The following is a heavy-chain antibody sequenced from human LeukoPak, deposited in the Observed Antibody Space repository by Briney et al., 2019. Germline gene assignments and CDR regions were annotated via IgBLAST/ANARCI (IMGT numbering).Heavy chain of an antibody. CDR1: GYTFTSYG. CDR2: ISAYNSNT. Sequence: ASVKVSCKASGYTFTSYGISWVRQAPGQGLEWMGWISAYNSNTNYAQKLQGRVTMTTDTSTSTAYMELRSLRSDDTAVYYCARVVYYDFWSGYRSDHYFDYWGQGTLVTVSS. J-gene: IGHJ4*02. CDR3: ARVVYYDFWSGYRSDHYFDY. D-gene: IGHD3-3*01. V-gene: IGHV1-18*01.